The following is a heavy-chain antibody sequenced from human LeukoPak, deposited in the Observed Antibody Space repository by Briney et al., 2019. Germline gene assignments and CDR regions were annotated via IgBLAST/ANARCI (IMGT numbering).Heavy chain of an antibody. Sequence: SETLSLTCAVSGGSISSGGYSWSWIRQPPGKGLEWIGYIYHSGSTYYNPSLKSRVTISVDRSKNQFSLKLNSVTAADTAVYYCARDRYGDHTYFDYWGQGTLVTVSS. CDR3: ARDRYGDHTYFDY. D-gene: IGHD4-17*01. CDR2: IYHSGST. V-gene: IGHV4-30-2*01. CDR1: GGSISSGGYS. J-gene: IGHJ4*02.